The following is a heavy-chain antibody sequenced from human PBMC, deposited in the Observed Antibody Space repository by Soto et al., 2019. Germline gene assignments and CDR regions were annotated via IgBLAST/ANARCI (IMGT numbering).Heavy chain of an antibody. Sequence: ASVKVSCKASGYSFTGYYIHWVRHAPGQGLEWMGWINPDSGATNYAQNFQGRVTLTSDTSISTASMDLTSLTSDDTAVYYCARGDYGTGGYPFPYFDYWAQGTLVTVSS. CDR1: GYSFTGYY. D-gene: IGHD2-8*02. CDR3: ARGDYGTGGYPFPYFDY. CDR2: INPDSGAT. V-gene: IGHV1-2*02. J-gene: IGHJ4*02.